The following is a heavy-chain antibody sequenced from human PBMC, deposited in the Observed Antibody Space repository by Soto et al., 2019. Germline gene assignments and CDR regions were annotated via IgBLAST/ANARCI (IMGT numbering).Heavy chain of an antibody. CDR2: IYNSGSS. D-gene: IGHD5-18*01. V-gene: IGHV4-59*01. Sequence: SETLSLTCTVSGGSISSYYWSWIRQAPGEGLEWIGYIYNSGSSNYNPSLKSRVNITLDTPKNQFSLKLSSVTAADTAVYYCARTGGRYSSGYYCCVMDVWGPGATVTVSS. CDR1: GGSISSYY. CDR3: ARTGGRYSSGYYCCVMDV. J-gene: IGHJ6*02.